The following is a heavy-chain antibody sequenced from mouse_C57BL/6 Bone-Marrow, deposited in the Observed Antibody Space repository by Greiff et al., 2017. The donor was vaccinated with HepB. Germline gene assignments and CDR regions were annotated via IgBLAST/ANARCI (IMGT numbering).Heavy chain of an antibody. Sequence: QVQLQQPGAELVKPGASVKVSCKASGYTFTSYWMHWVKQRPGQGLEWIGRIHPSDSDTNYNQKFKGKATLTVDKSSSTAYMQLSSLTSEDSAVYYCAIGLYYYGSSYPGYWYFDVWGTGTTVTVSS. D-gene: IGHD1-1*01. V-gene: IGHV1-74*01. CDR3: AIGLYYYGSSYPGYWYFDV. J-gene: IGHJ1*03. CDR2: IHPSDSDT. CDR1: GYTFTSYW.